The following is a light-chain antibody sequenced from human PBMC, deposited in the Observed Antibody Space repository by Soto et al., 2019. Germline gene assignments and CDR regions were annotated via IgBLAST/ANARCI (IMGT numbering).Light chain of an antibody. Sequence: EIVLTQSPVTLSLSPGERATLSCRASQSVDSYLAWYQQKPGQAPRLLIYEASNRASGIPARFSGSGSGTDFTLTISSLEPEDFATYYCQHYNSYSEAFGQGTKVELK. CDR1: QSVDSY. CDR2: EAS. V-gene: IGKV3-11*01. J-gene: IGKJ1*01. CDR3: QHYNSYSEA.